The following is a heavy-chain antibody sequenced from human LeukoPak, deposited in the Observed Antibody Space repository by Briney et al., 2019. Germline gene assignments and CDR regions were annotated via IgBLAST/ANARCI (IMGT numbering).Heavy chain of an antibody. CDR1: GGSISSYY. J-gene: IGHJ3*02. CDR3: AREGVEDYVWGSYRRTFDI. D-gene: IGHD3-16*02. V-gene: IGHV4-59*01. Sequence: SETLSLTCTVSGGSISSYYWSWIRQPPGKGLEWIGYIYYSGSTNYNPSLKSRVTISVDTSKNQSSLKLSSVTAADTAVYYCAREGVEDYVWGSYRRTFDIWGQGTMVTVSS. CDR2: IYYSGST.